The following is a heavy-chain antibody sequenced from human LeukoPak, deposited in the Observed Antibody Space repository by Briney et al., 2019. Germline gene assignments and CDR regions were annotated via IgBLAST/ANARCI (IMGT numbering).Heavy chain of an antibody. CDR3: ARVLINGDTDASDI. V-gene: IGHV4-59*12. CDR1: GGSISSYY. J-gene: IGHJ3*02. CDR2: IYYSGST. D-gene: IGHD4-17*01. Sequence: SETLSLTCTVSGGSISSYYWSWIRQPPGKGLEWIGYIYYSGSTNYNPSLKSRVTISVDTSKNQFSLKLSSVTAADTAVYYCARVLINGDTDASDIWGQGTMVTVSS.